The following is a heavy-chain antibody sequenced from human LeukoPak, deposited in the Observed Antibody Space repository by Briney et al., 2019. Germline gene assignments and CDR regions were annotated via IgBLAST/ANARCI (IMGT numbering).Heavy chain of an antibody. V-gene: IGHV3-15*01. CDR1: GFTFSSYA. CDR2: IKSKTDGGTT. D-gene: IGHD6-6*01. CDR3: ARDSSSPYWYFNL. J-gene: IGHJ2*01. Sequence: GRSLRLSCAASGFTFSSYAMHWVRQAPGKGLEWVGRIKSKTDGGTTDYAAPVKGRFTISRDESKNTLYLQMNSLRAEDTAVYYCARDSSSPYWYFNLWGRGTLVTVSS.